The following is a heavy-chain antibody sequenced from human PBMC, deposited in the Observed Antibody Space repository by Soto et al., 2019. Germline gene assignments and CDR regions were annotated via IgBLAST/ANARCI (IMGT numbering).Heavy chain of an antibody. Sequence: QVQLQESGPGLVKPSQTLSLTCTVSGGSISSGDYYWSWIRQPPGKGLEWIGYFYYSGSTYYNPSLKSRVTISVDTSKNQFSLKLSSVTAADTAVYYCARDQRPYYDSSGYHQDRFDPWGQGTLVTVSS. CDR1: GGSISSGDYY. J-gene: IGHJ5*02. CDR3: ARDQRPYYDSSGYHQDRFDP. D-gene: IGHD3-22*01. V-gene: IGHV4-30-4*01. CDR2: FYYSGST.